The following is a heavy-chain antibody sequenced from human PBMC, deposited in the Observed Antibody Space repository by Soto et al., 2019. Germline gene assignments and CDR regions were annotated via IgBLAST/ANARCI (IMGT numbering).Heavy chain of an antibody. CDR2: ISHSGST. Sequence: LYLTYDVSGESINSSHWWIWVRQPPGKGLEWIGQISHSGSTNYNPSLTRRVTISVDKSKNHFSLKMTSVTAADTAVYYCAARHFWSGPWTQRRLDYWGQGTLVTVS. CDR3: AARHFWSGPWTQRRLDY. CDR1: GESINSSHW. D-gene: IGHD3-3*02. J-gene: IGHJ4*02. V-gene: IGHV4-4*02.